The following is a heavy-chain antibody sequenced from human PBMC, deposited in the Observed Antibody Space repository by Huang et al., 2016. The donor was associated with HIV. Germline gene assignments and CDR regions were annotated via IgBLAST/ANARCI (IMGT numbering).Heavy chain of an antibody. CDR2: IYFIGNG. CDR1: GGSISSSSYY. CDR3: ASRTTVTTTSNYHYFYMDV. V-gene: IGHV4-39*01. Sequence: QLQLQESGPGLVKPSETLSLTCTVSGGSISSSSYYWGWIRQSPGKGLEWIGSIYFIGNGYYNPSLKSRVTMSVDRSSNQFSLKMHSVTAADMAVYYCASRTTVTTTSNYHYFYMDVWGKGTTVIVSS. D-gene: IGHD4-17*01. J-gene: IGHJ6*03.